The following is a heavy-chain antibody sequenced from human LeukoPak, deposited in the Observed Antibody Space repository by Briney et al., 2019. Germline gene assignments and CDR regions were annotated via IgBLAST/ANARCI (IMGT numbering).Heavy chain of an antibody. J-gene: IGHJ6*02. CDR2: VSGSSGST. Sequence: GGSLRLSCEASGFTLSNYAMSWVRQAPGKGLEWVSAVSGSSGSTYYADSVKGRFTISRDNAKNSLYLQMNSLRAEDTAVYYCARDEGLYGMDVWGQGTTVTVSS. V-gene: IGHV3-23*01. CDR1: GFTLSNYA. CDR3: ARDEGLYGMDV.